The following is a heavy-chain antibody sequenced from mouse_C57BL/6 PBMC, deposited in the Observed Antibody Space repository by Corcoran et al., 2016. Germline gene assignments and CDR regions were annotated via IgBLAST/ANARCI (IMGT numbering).Heavy chain of an antibody. Sequence: EVQLQQSGPVLVKPGASVKMSCKASGYTFTDYYMNWVKQSHGKSLEWIGVINPYNGGTSYNQKFKGKATLTVDKSSSTAYMELNSLTSEDSAVYYCAREDTTSGYFDVWGTGTTVTVSS. CDR2: INPYNGGT. D-gene: IGHD1-1*01. CDR1: GYTFTDYY. J-gene: IGHJ1*03. V-gene: IGHV1-19*01. CDR3: AREDTTSGYFDV.